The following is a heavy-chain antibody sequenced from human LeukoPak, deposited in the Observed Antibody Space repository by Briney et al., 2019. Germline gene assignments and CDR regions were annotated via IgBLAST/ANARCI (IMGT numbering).Heavy chain of an antibody. Sequence: ASVKVSCKASGYTFTGYYMHWVRRAPGQGLEWMGWINPNSGGTNYAQKFQGRVTMTRGTSISTAYMELSRLRSDDTAVYYCATTYYDFWSGYRLNWYFDLWGRGTLVTVSS. CDR3: ATTYYDFWSGYRLNWYFDL. CDR1: GYTFTGYY. V-gene: IGHV1-2*02. CDR2: INPNSGGT. D-gene: IGHD3-3*01. J-gene: IGHJ2*01.